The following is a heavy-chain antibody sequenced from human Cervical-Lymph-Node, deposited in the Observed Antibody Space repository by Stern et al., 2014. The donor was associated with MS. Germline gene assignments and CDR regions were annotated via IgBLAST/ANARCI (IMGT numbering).Heavy chain of an antibody. CDR1: GGSISSSNW. Sequence: QVQLQESGPGLVKPSGTLSLTCAVSGGSISSSNWWSWVRQPPGKGLEWIGESYHTGSATYTPSLKSRVTISIDESKNQFSLNLTSVTAADTAVYYCAREPLGDTWGQGTLVTVSS. CDR2: SYHTGSA. D-gene: IGHD3-16*01. J-gene: IGHJ5*02. CDR3: AREPLGDT. V-gene: IGHV4-4*02.